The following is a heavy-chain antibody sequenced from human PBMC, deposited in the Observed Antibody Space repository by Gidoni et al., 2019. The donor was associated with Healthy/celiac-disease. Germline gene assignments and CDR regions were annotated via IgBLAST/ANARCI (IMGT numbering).Heavy chain of an antibody. V-gene: IGHV4-34*01. CDR3: ARGWEQAATYYFDY. Sequence: QVQLQQWGAGLLKPSETLSLTCAVYGGSFSGYYWSWIRQPPGKGLEWIGEINHSGSTNYNPSLKSRVTISVDTSKNQFSLKLSSVTAADTAVYYCARGWEQAATYYFDYWGQGTLVTVSS. D-gene: IGHD1-26*01. J-gene: IGHJ4*02. CDR1: GGSFSGYY. CDR2: INHSGST.